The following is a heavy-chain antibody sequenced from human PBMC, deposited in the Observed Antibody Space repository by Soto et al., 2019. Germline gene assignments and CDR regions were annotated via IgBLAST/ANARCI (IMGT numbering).Heavy chain of an antibody. V-gene: IGHV1-18*01. D-gene: IGHD6-19*01. J-gene: IGHJ6*02. Sequence: GASVKVSCKASGYTFTSYGISWVRQAPGQGLEWMGWISAYNGNTNYAQKLQGRVTMTTDTSTSTAYMELRSLRSDDTAVYYCARDGTVVGQWLVPLRPEDYYYYYYGMDVWGQGTTVTVSS. CDR2: ISAYNGNT. CDR1: GYTFTSYG. CDR3: ARDGTVVGQWLVPLRPEDYYYYYYGMDV.